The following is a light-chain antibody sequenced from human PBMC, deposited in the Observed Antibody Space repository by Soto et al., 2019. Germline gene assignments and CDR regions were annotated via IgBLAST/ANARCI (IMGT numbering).Light chain of an antibody. CDR3: SSKSPDF. CDR1: SSGIRDYNY. V-gene: IGLV2-14*01. Sequence: QSVLAQPASVSGSPGQSITISCTGTSSGIRDYNYVSWYQQLPGNAPKLIMYEVSNRPSGISNRFSGSKYGNTASMTIYGLQAEDEADYYCSSKSPDFLGTGTKVTVL. CDR2: EVS. J-gene: IGLJ1*01.